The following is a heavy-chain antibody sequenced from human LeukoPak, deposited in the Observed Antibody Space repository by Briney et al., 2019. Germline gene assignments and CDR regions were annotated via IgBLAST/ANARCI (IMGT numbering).Heavy chain of an antibody. Sequence: GGSLRLSCAASGFTFSSYAMHWVRQAPGKGLEWVAVTSSDGSNINYADSVKGRFTISRDNSKNTLYLQMNSLRAEDTAIYYCAKKRPGEVAAPPDYWGQGTLVTVSS. J-gene: IGHJ4*02. CDR2: TSSDGSNI. V-gene: IGHV3-30*18. CDR1: GFTFSSYA. D-gene: IGHD6-13*01. CDR3: AKKRPGEVAAPPDY.